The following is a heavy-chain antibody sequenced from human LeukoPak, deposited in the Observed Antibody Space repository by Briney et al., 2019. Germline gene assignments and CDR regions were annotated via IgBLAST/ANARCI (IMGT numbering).Heavy chain of an antibody. J-gene: IGHJ4*02. CDR1: GYTFTGYY. Sequence: ASVKVSCKASGYTFTGYYMHGVRQAPGQGVEGMGLINPNSGGANYAQKFQGRVTMTRHTSISTAYMELSRLRSDDTAVYYCARNGYCSGGSCSDSVDYWGQGTLVTVSS. CDR3: ARNGYCSGGSCSDSVDY. D-gene: IGHD2-15*01. CDR2: INPNSGGA. V-gene: IGHV1-2*06.